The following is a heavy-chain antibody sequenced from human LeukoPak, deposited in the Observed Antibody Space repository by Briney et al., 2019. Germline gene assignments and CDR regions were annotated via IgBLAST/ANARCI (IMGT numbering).Heavy chain of an antibody. CDR3: AREGGGDCYDRPFDY. J-gene: IGHJ4*02. CDR1: GGSISSGSYY. V-gene: IGHV4-61*02. CDR2: IYTSGSR. Sequence: PSQTLSLTCTVSGGSISSGSYYWSWIRQPAGKGLEWIGRIYTSGSRNYNPSLKSRVTISVDTSKNQFSLKLSSVTAADTAVYYCAREGGGDCYDRPFDYWGQGTLVTVSS. D-gene: IGHD2-21*02.